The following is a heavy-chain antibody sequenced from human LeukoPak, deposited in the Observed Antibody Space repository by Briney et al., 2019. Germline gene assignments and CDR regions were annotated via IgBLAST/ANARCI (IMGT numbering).Heavy chain of an antibody. CDR3: ARPHGDYVYFDY. CDR2: INHSGST. Sequence: SETLSLTCAVYGGSFSGYYWSWIRQPPGKGLEWIGEINHSGSTNYNPSLKSRVTISVDTSKNQFSLKLSSVTAADTAVYYCARPHGDYVYFDYWGQGTLVTVSS. J-gene: IGHJ4*02. V-gene: IGHV4-34*01. CDR1: GGSFSGYY. D-gene: IGHD4-17*01.